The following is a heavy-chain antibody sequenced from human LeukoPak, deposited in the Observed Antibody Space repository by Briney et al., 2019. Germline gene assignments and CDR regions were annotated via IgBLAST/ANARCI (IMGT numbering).Heavy chain of an antibody. D-gene: IGHD4-17*01. CDR2: IYYSGST. Sequence: PSQTLSLTCTVSGGSISSGGYYWSWIRQHPGKGLEWIGYIYYSGSTYYNPSLKSRVTISVDTSKNQFSLKLSSVTAADTAVYYCARGSTVTTCFDYWGQGTLVTVSS. J-gene: IGHJ4*02. V-gene: IGHV4-31*03. CDR3: ARGSTVTTCFDY. CDR1: GGSISSGGYY.